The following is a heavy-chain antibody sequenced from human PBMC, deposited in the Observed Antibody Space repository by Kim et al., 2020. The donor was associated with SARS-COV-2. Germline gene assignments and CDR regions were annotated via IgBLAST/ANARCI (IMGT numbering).Heavy chain of an antibody. CDR3: ARGGNEWLRFGTFDY. J-gene: IGHJ4*02. D-gene: IGHD5-12*01. V-gene: IGHV4-59*08. Sequence: SETLSLTCTVSGGSISSYYWSWIRQPPGKGLEWIGYIYYSGSTNYNPSLKSRVTISVDTSKNQFSLKLSSVTAADTAVYYCARGGNEWLRFGTFDYWGQGTLVTVSS. CDR1: GGSISSYY. CDR2: IYYSGST.